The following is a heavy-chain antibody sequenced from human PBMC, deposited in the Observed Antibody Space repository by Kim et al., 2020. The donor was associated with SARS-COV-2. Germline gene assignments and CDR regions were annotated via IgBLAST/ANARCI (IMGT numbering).Heavy chain of an antibody. CDR2: IYYSGST. CDR3: ARERGISSGWYASQVPTAPIGLYFDY. CDR1: GGSISNGGYY. V-gene: IGHV4-31*03. Sequence: SETLSLTCTVSGGSISNGGYYWSWIRQHPGKGLEWIGYIYYSGSTYYNPSLKSRVTISVDTSKNQFSLKLSSVTAADTAVYYCARERGISSGWYASQVPTAPIGLYFDYWGQGTLVTVSS. D-gene: IGHD6-19*01. J-gene: IGHJ4*02.